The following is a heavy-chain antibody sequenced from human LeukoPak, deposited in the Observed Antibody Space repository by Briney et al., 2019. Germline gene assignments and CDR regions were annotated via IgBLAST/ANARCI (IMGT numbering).Heavy chain of an antibody. Sequence: ASVKVSCKASGYTFIGYYMHWVRQAPGQGLEWMGWINPSSGGTNYAQKFQGRVTMTRDTSISTAYMELSRLISDDTAVYYCATGSITMIRGVTYFYYGMDVWGQGTTVTVSS. CDR3: ATGSITMIRGVTYFYYGMDV. J-gene: IGHJ6*02. CDR2: INPSSGGT. CDR1: GYTFIGYY. V-gene: IGHV1-2*02. D-gene: IGHD3-10*01.